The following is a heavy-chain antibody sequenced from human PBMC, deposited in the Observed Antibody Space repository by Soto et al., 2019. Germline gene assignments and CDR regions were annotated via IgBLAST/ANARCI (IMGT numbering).Heavy chain of an antibody. CDR3: ASLMVRGVMWLDY. Sequence: EVQLVESGGGLVQPGGSLRLSCAASGFTFSSYSMSWVRQAPGKGLEWVANIKQDGSEKYYVDSVKGRFTISRDNAKNSLYLQMYSLRAEDTAVYYCASLMVRGVMWLDYWGQGTLVTVSS. V-gene: IGHV3-7*05. CDR2: IKQDGSEK. J-gene: IGHJ4*02. CDR1: GFTFSSYS. D-gene: IGHD3-10*01.